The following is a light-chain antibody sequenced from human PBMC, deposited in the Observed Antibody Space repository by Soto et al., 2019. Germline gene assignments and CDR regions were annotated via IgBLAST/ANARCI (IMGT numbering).Light chain of an antibody. J-gene: IGLJ2*01. CDR1: SSDVGGYNY. CDR2: DVS. V-gene: IGLV2-14*01. CDR3: SSYTSSSTLV. Sequence: QSVLTQPASVSGSPGQSITISCTGTSSDVGGYNYVSWYQQHPGKAPKLMIYDVSNRPSGVSNRFSGSKSGNTASLTISGLQAEDEADYYCSSYTSSSTLVFGGGTKVPV.